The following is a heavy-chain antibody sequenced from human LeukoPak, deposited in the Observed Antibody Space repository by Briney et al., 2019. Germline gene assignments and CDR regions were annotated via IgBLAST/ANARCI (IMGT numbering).Heavy chain of an antibody. Sequence: GASVKVSCKASGYTFTSYYMHWVRQAPGQGLEWMGIINPSGGSTSYAQKFQGRVTMTRDTSTSTVYMELSSLRSEDTAVYYCAREKERWLQLSLFDYWGQGTLVTVSS. V-gene: IGHV1-46*01. CDR1: GYTFTSYY. J-gene: IGHJ4*02. CDR3: AREKERWLQLSLFDY. CDR2: INPSGGST. D-gene: IGHD5-24*01.